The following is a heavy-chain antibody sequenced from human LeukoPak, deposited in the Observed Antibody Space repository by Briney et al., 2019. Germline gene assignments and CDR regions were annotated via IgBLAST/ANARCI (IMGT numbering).Heavy chain of an antibody. D-gene: IGHD6-19*01. J-gene: IGHJ4*02. CDR3: ARPLVAGTIAPDY. Sequence: GESLKMSCKGSGYSFTGYWIGWVRQMPGKGLEWMGIIYPGDSDTRYSPSFQGQVTISADKSISTAYLQWSSLKASDTAMYYCARPLVAGTIAPDYWGQGTLVTVSS. CDR1: GYSFTGYW. CDR2: IYPGDSDT. V-gene: IGHV5-51*01.